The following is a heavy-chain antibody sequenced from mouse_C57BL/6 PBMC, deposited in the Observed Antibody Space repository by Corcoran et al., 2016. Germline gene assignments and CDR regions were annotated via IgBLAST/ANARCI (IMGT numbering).Heavy chain of an antibody. Sequence: EVQLQQSGPVLVKPGASVKMSCKASGYTFTDYYMNWVKQSHGKSLEWIGVINPYNGGTSYNQKFKGKATLTVDKSSSTAYMELNSLTSEDSAVYYCARLGGNPGRFAYWGQGTLVTVSA. J-gene: IGHJ3*01. CDR2: INPYNGGT. V-gene: IGHV1-19*01. CDR3: ARLGGNPGRFAY. CDR1: GYTFTDYY. D-gene: IGHD2-1*01.